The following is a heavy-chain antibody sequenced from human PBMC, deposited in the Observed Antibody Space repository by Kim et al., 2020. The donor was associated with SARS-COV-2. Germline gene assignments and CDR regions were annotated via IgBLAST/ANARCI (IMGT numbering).Heavy chain of an antibody. J-gene: IGHJ4*02. CDR3: AREGVRSLDY. CDR2: ISYDGSKK. V-gene: IGHV3-30*04. CDR1: GFTFSSYA. Sequence: GGSLRLSCAASGFTFSSYAMHWVRQAPGKGLEWVAVISYDGSKKYYVDSVKGRFTISRDNSKNTLYLQMNSLRAEDTAVYYCAREGVRSLDYWGQGTLVTVSS. D-gene: IGHD3-3*01.